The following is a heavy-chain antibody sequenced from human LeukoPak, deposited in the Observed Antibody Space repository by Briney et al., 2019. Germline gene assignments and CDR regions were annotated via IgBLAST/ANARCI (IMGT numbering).Heavy chain of an antibody. CDR3: ARRPYGSGSSNNWFDP. Sequence: SETLSLTCTVSGGSITSSSYYWGWIRQPPGKGLEWIGNIYYSGSTYYNPSLKSRVTISVDTSKNQFSLKLSSVTAADTAVYYCARRPYGSGSSNNWFDPWGRGTLVTVSS. D-gene: IGHD3-10*01. V-gene: IGHV4-39*01. CDR2: IYYSGST. CDR1: GGSITSSSYY. J-gene: IGHJ5*02.